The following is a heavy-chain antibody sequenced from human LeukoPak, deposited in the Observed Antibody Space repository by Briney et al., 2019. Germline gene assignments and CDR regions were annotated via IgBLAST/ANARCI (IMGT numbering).Heavy chain of an antibody. D-gene: IGHD4-17*01. CDR3: ARGDFNDNGDYVDAFDI. CDR2: IKPDGSEQ. CDR1: GFTFSSYW. Sequence: GGSLRLSCAASGFTFSSYWMSWVRQAPGKGLELVANIKPDGSEQFYVDSVKGRLTISRDDAKNSLFLQMNSLRAEDTALYYCARGDFNDNGDYVDAFDIWGQGTMVTVSS. J-gene: IGHJ3*02. V-gene: IGHV3-7*01.